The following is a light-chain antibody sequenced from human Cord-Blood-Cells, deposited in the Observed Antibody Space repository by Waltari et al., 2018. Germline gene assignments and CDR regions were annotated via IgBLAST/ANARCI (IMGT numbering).Light chain of an antibody. CDR3: QQSYSTPFT. J-gene: IGKJ3*01. V-gene: IGKV1-39*01. CDR2: AAS. Sequence: IQITQSPSSLPASVGDSVTITCLASQSISSYLNWYHQKPGKAPKLLIYAASSLQSGVPSRFSGSGYGTDYTLTISSRQPEDFETYYCQQSYSTPFTFDPGTKVDIK. CDR1: QSISSY.